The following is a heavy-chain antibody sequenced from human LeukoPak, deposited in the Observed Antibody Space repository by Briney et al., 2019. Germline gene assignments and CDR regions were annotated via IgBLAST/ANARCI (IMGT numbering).Heavy chain of an antibody. Sequence: PGGSLRLSCAASGFTFSSYAMSWVRQAPGKGLEWVAFIRYDGTHKYYTDSVKGRFTISRDNSKNTLYLQMNNLRAEDTALYYCAKISGYYPFDYWGQGTLVTVSS. CDR3: AKISGYYPFDY. J-gene: IGHJ4*02. V-gene: IGHV3-30*02. CDR1: GFTFSSYA. CDR2: IRYDGTHK. D-gene: IGHD3-22*01.